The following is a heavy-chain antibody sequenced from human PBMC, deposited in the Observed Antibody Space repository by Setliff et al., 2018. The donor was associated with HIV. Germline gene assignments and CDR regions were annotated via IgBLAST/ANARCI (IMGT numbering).Heavy chain of an antibody. CDR1: GYTLAELS. V-gene: IGHV1-24*01. J-gene: IGHJ6*03. CDR3: TTFYYMDV. CDR2: FDPEHGGT. Sequence: ASVKVSCKVSGYTLAELSMHWVRQAPGKGLEWMGGFDPEHGGTIYAQQFQGRVAMTEEKSADTAYMELKSLRSDDTAVYYCTTFYYMDVWGKGTTVTVSS.